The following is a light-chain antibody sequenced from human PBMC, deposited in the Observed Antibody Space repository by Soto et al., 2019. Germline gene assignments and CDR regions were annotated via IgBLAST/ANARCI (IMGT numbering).Light chain of an antibody. CDR1: QSVNNN. CDR3: HQYNNCPPFT. J-gene: IGKJ2*01. CDR2: SAS. Sequence: EIMMTQSPSTLSVSAGERATLSCRASQSVNNNLAWYQQKPGQTPMLLIYSASTRATGIPARLSGSGSGAEFSLTTSSLQSDDFAAYYCHQYNNCPPFTFGQGTKLEIK. V-gene: IGKV3-15*01.